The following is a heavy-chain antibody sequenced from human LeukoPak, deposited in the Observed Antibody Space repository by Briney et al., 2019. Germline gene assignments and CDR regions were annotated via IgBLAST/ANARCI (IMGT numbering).Heavy chain of an antibody. J-gene: IGHJ3*02. D-gene: IGHD2-15*01. Sequence: GGSLRLSCAASGFTFSSYAMSWVRQAPGKGPEWVSAISHSGGTTYYADSVKGRFAITRDNSKNTLYLQMNSLRAEDTAVYYCAKANVKYCSGGSCFDAFDIWGQGTMVTVSS. V-gene: IGHV3-23*01. CDR1: GFTFSSYA. CDR2: ISHSGGTT. CDR3: AKANVKYCSGGSCFDAFDI.